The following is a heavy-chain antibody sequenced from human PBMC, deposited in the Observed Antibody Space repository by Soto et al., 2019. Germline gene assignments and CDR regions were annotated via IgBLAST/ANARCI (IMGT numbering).Heavy chain of an antibody. CDR3: ARGSGYETAFDY. J-gene: IGHJ4*02. D-gene: IGHD5-12*01. Sequence: PSGTLSLTCAVYGGSFSGYYWSWIRQPPGKGLEWIGEINHSGSTNYNPSLKSRVTISVDTSKTQFPLKLSSVTAADTAVYYCARGSGYETAFDYWGQGALVTVSS. CDR1: GGSFSGYY. V-gene: IGHV4-34*01. CDR2: INHSGST.